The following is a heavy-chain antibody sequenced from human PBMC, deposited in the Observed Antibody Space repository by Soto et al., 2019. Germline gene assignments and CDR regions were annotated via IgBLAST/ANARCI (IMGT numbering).Heavy chain of an antibody. Sequence: KGDGASVKVSCKAPGYTFTSYDINWVRQATGQGLEWMGWMNPNSGNTGYAKKFQGRVTVTRNTSISTAYMELSSLRSEDTAVYYCARGNFVGSSWSRTVDYWGQGTLVTVST. J-gene: IGHJ4*02. CDR1: GYTFTSYD. CDR3: ARGNFVGSSWSRTVDY. D-gene: IGHD6-13*01. CDR2: MNPNSGNT. V-gene: IGHV1-8*01.